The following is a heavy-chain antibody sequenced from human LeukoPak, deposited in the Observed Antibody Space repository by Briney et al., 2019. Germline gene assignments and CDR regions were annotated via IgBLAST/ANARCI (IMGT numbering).Heavy chain of an antibody. D-gene: IGHD3-22*01. CDR1: GFTFSVYY. CDR3: AKGSYYDSSGSFYFDY. Sequence: GGSLRLSCAASGFTFSVYYMSWIRQAPGKGLEWVSGISGSGDNTYYADSVKGRFTISRDNSKNTLYVQVNSLGTEDAAAYYCAKGSYYDSSGSFYFDYWGQGTLVTVSS. CDR2: ISGSGDNT. J-gene: IGHJ4*02. V-gene: IGHV3-23*01.